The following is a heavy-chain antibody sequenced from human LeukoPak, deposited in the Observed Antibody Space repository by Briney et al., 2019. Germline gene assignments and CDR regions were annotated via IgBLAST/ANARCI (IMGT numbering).Heavy chain of an antibody. Sequence: GGSLRLSCAASGFTFSSYSMNWIRQAPGKGLEWVSSISSSSSYIYYADSVKGRFTISRDNAKNSLYLQMNSLRAEDTAVYYCARDLVGISPKANPWGQGTLVTVSS. CDR1: GFTFSSYS. V-gene: IGHV3-21*01. CDR2: ISSSSSYI. D-gene: IGHD2-21*01. CDR3: ARDLVGISPKANP. J-gene: IGHJ5*02.